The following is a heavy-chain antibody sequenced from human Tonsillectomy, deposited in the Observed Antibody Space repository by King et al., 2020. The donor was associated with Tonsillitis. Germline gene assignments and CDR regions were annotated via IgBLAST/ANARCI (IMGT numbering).Heavy chain of an antibody. CDR2: MSRRGRYI. V-gene: IGHV3-21*01. D-gene: IGHD5-12*01. CDR3: ARGGGFSGYAYMDV. J-gene: IGHJ6*03. Sequence: VQLVESGGGLVKPGGSLRLSCAASGFTFSSYSMNWVRQAPGKGLGWVAFMSRRGRYIYYAASVKGRFPISRDSAKNSLYLQMTSLRAEDTAVYYCARGGGFSGYAYMDVWGKGTTATVSS. CDR1: GFTFSSYS.